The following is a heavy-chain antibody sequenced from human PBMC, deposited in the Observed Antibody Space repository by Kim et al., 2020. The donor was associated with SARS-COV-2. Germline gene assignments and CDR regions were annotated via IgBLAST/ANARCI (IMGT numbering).Heavy chain of an antibody. V-gene: IGHV3-23*01. D-gene: IGHD1-26*01. CDR2: T. Sequence: TYSADSVKGRFTVSRDNSKNTLYLQMNSLRAEDTALYYCAKGLAGSFLDYWGQGSPVTVSS. J-gene: IGHJ4*02. CDR3: AKGLAGSFLDY.